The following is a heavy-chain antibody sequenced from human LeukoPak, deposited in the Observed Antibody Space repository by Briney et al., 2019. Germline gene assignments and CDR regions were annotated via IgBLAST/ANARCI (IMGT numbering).Heavy chain of an antibody. Sequence: GGSLRLSCAASGFTFSSYSMNWVRQAPGKGLEWVSSISSSSSYIYYADSVKGRFTVSRDNAKNSLYLQMNSLRAEDTAVYYCARDRGDGYKHFDNRGQGTLVTVSS. V-gene: IGHV3-21*01. D-gene: IGHD5-24*01. CDR3: ARDRGDGYKHFDN. CDR1: GFTFSSYS. CDR2: ISSSSSYI. J-gene: IGHJ4*02.